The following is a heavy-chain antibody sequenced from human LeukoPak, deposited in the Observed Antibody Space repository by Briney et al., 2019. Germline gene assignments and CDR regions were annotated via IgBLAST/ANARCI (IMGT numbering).Heavy chain of an antibody. CDR3: ARESLWFGESLDY. V-gene: IGHV3-48*01. CDR2: ISSSSTSI. Sequence: GGSLRLSCAASGFTFSSYSMNWVRQAPGKGLEWVSYISSSSTSIYYADSVKGRFTISRDNAKNSLYLQMNSLRVEDTAVYYCARESLWFGESLDYWGQGTLVTVSS. D-gene: IGHD3-10*01. J-gene: IGHJ4*02. CDR1: GFTFSSYS.